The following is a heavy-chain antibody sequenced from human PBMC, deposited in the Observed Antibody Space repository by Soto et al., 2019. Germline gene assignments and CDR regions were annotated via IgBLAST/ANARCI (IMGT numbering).Heavy chain of an antibody. V-gene: IGHV1-69*01. D-gene: IGHD3-22*01. Sequence: QVQLVQSGAEVKKPGSSVKVSCKASGGTFRSNGISWVRQAPGQGLEWLGGIIPIVHTASYAQTFRGRVTITADESTTTAYTELSSLSSEDTAVYYCAMITMIHSLDPWGQGTLVTVSS. J-gene: IGHJ5*02. CDR1: GGTFRSNG. CDR2: IIPIVHTA. CDR3: AMITMIHSLDP.